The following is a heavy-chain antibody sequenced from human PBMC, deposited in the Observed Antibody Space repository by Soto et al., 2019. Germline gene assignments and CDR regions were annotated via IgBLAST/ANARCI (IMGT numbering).Heavy chain of an antibody. J-gene: IGHJ4*02. CDR2: ISSSSSTI. V-gene: IGHV3-48*01. CDR3: ASGIDYAEGGY. Sequence: EVQLVESGGGLVQPGGSLRLSCAASGFTFSSYSINWVRQAPGKGLEWVSYISSSSSTIYYADSVKGRFTISRDNAKNSLYLQMNSLRVEDTAVYYCASGIDYAEGGYWGQGTLVTVSS. D-gene: IGHD4-17*01. CDR1: GFTFSSYS.